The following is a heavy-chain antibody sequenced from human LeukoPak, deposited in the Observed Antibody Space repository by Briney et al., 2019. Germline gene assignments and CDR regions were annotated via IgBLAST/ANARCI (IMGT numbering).Heavy chain of an antibody. CDR3: ARAGGGGGSYFFHY. J-gene: IGHJ4*02. Sequence: GGSLRLSCAASGFTFSDYSMNWVRQAPGKGLEWISYISSTSFTISYADSVKGRFTISRDNAKNSLYLQMNSLRAEDTAVYYCARAGGGGGSYFFHYWGQGTLVTVSS. CDR2: ISSTSFTI. CDR1: GFTFSDYS. D-gene: IGHD1-26*01. V-gene: IGHV3-48*01.